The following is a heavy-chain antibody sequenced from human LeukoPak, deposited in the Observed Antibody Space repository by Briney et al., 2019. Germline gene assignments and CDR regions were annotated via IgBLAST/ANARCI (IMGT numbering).Heavy chain of an antibody. J-gene: IGHJ4*02. CDR2: IWYDGSNK. D-gene: IGHD6-19*01. V-gene: IGHV3-33*08. CDR3: ARDQFAIAVAGSLGY. CDR1: GFTFSNYA. Sequence: GGSLRLSCAASGFTFSNYAMSWVRQAPGKGLEWVAVIWYDGSNKYYADSVKGRFTISRDNSKNTLNLQMNSLRAEDTAVYYCARDQFAIAVAGSLGYWGQGTLVTVSS.